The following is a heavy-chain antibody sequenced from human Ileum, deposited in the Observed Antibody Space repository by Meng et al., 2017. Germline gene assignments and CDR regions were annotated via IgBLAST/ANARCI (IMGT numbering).Heavy chain of an antibody. D-gene: IGHD1-26*01. V-gene: IGHV4-4*03. CDR2: IHHSGST. J-gene: IGHJ4*02. CDR1: GGSIITGDW. Sequence: VQLQASGPVRLSPPVPRSRPCAVSGGSIITGDWWSWVRRPPGKGLEWIGEIHHSGSTNYNPSLKSRVTISVDKSKNQFSLKLNSVTTADTAVYYCAREWSGSYRHFDYWGQGTLVTVSS. CDR3: AREWSGSYRHFDY.